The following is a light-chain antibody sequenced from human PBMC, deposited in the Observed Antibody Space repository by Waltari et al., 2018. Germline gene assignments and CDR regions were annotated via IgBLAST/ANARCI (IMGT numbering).Light chain of an antibody. CDR1: QSVGRP. V-gene: IGKV3-20*01. Sequence: EIVLTHSPAPLSLSPGDRATLSCRASQSVGRPLAWYQHKPGQAPRLLIYAASTRATGIPDRFSGSGSGTDFSLTISRLEPEDFAVYFCQHYVRLPATFGQGTRVEIK. CDR3: QHYVRLPAT. J-gene: IGKJ1*01. CDR2: AAS.